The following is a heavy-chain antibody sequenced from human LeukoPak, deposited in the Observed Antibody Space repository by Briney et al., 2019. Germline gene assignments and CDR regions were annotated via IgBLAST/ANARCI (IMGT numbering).Heavy chain of an antibody. J-gene: IGHJ5*02. CDR2: IYNGVNT. D-gene: IGHD1-26*01. CDR3: ARSRAFNSGAFDP. Sequence: SETLSLTCTVSGASVSSASYWSWIRQPPGKGVEWIAHIYNGVNTNYNPSLKSRVTISVDASKNQFSLRLNSVTAADTAVYYCARSRAFNSGAFDPWGQGSLVTVSS. V-gene: IGHV4-61*01. CDR1: GASVSSASY.